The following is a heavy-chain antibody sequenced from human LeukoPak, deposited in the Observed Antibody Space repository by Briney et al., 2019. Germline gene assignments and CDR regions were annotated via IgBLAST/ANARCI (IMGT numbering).Heavy chain of an antibody. V-gene: IGHV4-31*03. CDR2: IYYSGST. J-gene: IGHJ3*02. CDR1: GGSISSGGYY. D-gene: IGHD3-10*01. CDR3: ARVVTMVRGVTDAFDI. Sequence: SETLSLTCTVSGGSISSGGYYWSWIRQHPGKGLEWIGYIYYSGSTYYNPSLKSRVTISVDTSKNQFSLKLSSVTAADTAVYYCARVVTMVRGVTDAFDIWGQGTMVTVSS.